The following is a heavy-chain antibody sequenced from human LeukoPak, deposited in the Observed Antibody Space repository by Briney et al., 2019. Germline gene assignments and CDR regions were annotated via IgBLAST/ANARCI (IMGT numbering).Heavy chain of an antibody. D-gene: IGHD3-3*01. CDR1: GFTFNNYG. V-gene: IGHV3-30*02. CDR2: VRSDGVDK. CDR3: TRDLRSAYNY. J-gene: IGHJ4*02. Sequence: GGSLRLSCAASGFTFNNYGMHWVRQAPGKGLEWVAFVRSDGVDKYYADSVKGRFTISRDNSKNTLFLQMNSLRAEDTAVYYCTRDLRSAYNYWGQGTLVTVSS.